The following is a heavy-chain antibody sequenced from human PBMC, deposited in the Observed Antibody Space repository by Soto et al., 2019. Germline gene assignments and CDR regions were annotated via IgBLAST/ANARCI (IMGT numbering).Heavy chain of an antibody. D-gene: IGHD2-21*01. V-gene: IGHV3-33*01. CDR3: ARDRGSDDPIDY. J-gene: IGHJ4*02. CDR2: IWHDGSNK. Sequence: QVQLVESGGGVVQPGRSLRLSCGASGFTLSSYGMHWVRQAPGKGLEWVAVIWHDGSNKYYADSMKGRFTISRDNSKNTLYLQRNNLRVEDTAVYYCARDRGSDDPIDYWGQGTLVTVSS. CDR1: GFTLSSYG.